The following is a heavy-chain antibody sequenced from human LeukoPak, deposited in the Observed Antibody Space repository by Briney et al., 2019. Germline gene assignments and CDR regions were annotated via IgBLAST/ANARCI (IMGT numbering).Heavy chain of an antibody. CDR3: ARLYSSSWWPGNWFDP. CDR1: GYTFTSYG. Sequence: ASVKVSCKASGYTFTSYGISWVRQAPGQGLEWMGWISAYNGNTNYTQKLQGRVTMTTDTSTSTAYMELRSLRSDDTAVYYCARLYSSSWWPGNWFDPWGQGTLVTVSS. CDR2: ISAYNGNT. V-gene: IGHV1-18*01. J-gene: IGHJ5*02. D-gene: IGHD6-13*01.